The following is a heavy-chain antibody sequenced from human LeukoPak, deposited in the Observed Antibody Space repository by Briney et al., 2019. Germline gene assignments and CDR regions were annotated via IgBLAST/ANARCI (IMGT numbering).Heavy chain of an antibody. CDR3: ATRIAAAGTGAFDI. CDR2: IIPILGIA. CDR1: GGTFSSYA. D-gene: IGHD6-13*01. J-gene: IGHJ3*02. V-gene: IGHV1-69*04. Sequence: SVKVSCKASGGTFSSYAISWVRQAPGQGLEWMGRIIPILGIANYAQKFQGRVTITADKSTSTAYMELSSLRSEDTAVYYCATRIAAAGTGAFDIWGQGTMVTVSS.